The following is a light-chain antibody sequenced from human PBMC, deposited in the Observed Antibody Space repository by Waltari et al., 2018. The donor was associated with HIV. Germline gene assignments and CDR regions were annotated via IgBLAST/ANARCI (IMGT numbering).Light chain of an antibody. CDR3: TSYTTSTTLI. CDR1: GSDVGPSKY. J-gene: IGLJ2*01. Sequence: SALTQPASVSGSPGQSITISCRGTGSDVGPSKYGSWYQQHPGKAPTLLIYEVFNRPSGISNRFSGSKSGNTASLTVSGLRTEDEADYYCTSYTTSTTLIFGGGTTVTVL. CDR2: EVF. V-gene: IGLV2-14*01.